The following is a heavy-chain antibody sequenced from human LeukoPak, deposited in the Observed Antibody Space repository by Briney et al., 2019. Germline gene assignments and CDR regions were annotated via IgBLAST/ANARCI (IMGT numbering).Heavy chain of an antibody. CDR2: ITGSGGST. Sequence: GGSLRLSCAASGFTFSTYAMTWVRQAPGKGLEWVSAITGSGGSTYDADSVRGRFTISRDNSKNTLYLQMNSLRAEDTGVYYCAKGRSARSFEFNYWGQGTLVTVSS. J-gene: IGHJ4*02. D-gene: IGHD6-6*01. V-gene: IGHV3-23*01. CDR1: GFTFSTYA. CDR3: AKGRSARSFEFNY.